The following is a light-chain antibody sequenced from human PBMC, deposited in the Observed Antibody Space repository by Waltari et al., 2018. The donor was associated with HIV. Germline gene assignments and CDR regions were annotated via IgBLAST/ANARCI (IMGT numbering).Light chain of an antibody. CDR1: SSDVGSYNR. CDR2: EVS. V-gene: IGLV2-18*02. CDR3: SSYTSSNLV. J-gene: IGLJ2*01. Sequence: QSPLTHPPSVSGSPGQSVTISCTGSSSDVGSYNRVSWYQQPPGTSPKLMIYEVSNRPSGVPDRFSGSKSGNTASLIISGLQAEDEADYYCSSYTSSNLVFGGGTKLTVL.